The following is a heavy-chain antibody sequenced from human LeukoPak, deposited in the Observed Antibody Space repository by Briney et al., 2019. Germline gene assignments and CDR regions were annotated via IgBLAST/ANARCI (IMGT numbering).Heavy chain of an antibody. V-gene: IGHV3-23*01. CDR2: ISDSGGST. J-gene: IGHJ4*02. Sequence: GGSLRLSCAASGFTFSSYAMSWVRQAPGKGLEWVSGISDSGGSTNYAASVKGRFTISRDNSKDTLYLQMNSLRAEDTAVYYCAKEDSVRREFDYWGQGTLATVSS. CDR1: GFTFSSYA. CDR3: AKEDSVRREFDY.